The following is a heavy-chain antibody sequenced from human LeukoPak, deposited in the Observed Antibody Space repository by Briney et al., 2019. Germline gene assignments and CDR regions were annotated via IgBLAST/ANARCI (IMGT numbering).Heavy chain of an antibody. CDR1: GGSFSGYY. Sequence: SGTLSLTCAVYGGSFSGYYWSWIRQPPGKGLEWIGEINHSGSTNYNPSLKSRVTISVDTSKNQFSLKLSSVTAADTAVYYCARLRRAYYYDSSGSYPDYWGQGTLVTVSS. CDR2: INHSGST. J-gene: IGHJ4*02. V-gene: IGHV4-34*01. CDR3: ARLRRAYYYDSSGSYPDY. D-gene: IGHD3-22*01.